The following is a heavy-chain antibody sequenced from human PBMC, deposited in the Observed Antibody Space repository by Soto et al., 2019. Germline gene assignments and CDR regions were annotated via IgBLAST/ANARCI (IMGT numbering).Heavy chain of an antibody. Sequence: SETLSLTCTVSGGSISSGDYYWSWIRQPPGKGLEWIGYIYYSGSTYYNPSLKSRVTISVDTSKNQFSLKLSSVTAADTAVYYCARAFSKGRLLRKSWYYFDYWGQGTLVTVSS. CDR3: ARAFSKGRLLRKSWYYFDY. D-gene: IGHD1-26*01. CDR1: GGSISSGDYY. CDR2: IYYSGST. J-gene: IGHJ4*02. V-gene: IGHV4-30-4*02.